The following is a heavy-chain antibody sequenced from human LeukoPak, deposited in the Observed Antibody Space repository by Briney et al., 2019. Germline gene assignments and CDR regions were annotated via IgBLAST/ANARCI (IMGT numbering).Heavy chain of an antibody. CDR1: GGSISGSSYY. Sequence: PSETLSLTCTVSGGSISGSSYYWGWIRQPPGKGLEWIGSIYYSGSTYYNPSLKSRVTISVDTSKNQFSLKLSSVTAADTAVYYCARDQRSGYSGYDYYYYYYMDVWGKGTTVTVSS. D-gene: IGHD5-12*01. J-gene: IGHJ6*03. V-gene: IGHV4-39*07. CDR3: ARDQRSGYSGYDYYYYYYMDV. CDR2: IYYSGST.